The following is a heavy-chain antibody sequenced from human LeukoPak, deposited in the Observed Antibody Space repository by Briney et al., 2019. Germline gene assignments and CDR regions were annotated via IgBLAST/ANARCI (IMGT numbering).Heavy chain of an antibody. V-gene: IGHV1-46*01. CDR3: ARERGRGYYDILTGVNWFDP. CDR2: INPSGGST. CDR1: GYTFTSYY. Sequence: ASVKVSCKPSGYTFTSYYMHWVRQAPGQGLEWMGIINPSGGSTSYAQKFQGRVTMTRDTSTSTVYMELSSLRSEDTAVYYCARERGRGYYDILTGVNWFDPWGQGTLVTVSS. D-gene: IGHD3-9*01. J-gene: IGHJ5*02.